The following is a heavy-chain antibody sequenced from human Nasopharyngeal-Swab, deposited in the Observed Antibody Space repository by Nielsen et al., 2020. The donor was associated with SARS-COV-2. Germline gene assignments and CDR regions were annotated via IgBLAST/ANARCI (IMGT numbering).Heavy chain of an antibody. CDR2: IYYSGST. CDR1: GGSVSSGSYY. J-gene: IGHJ6*03. Sequence: SEPLSFTCTVSGGSVSSGSYYWSWIRQPPGKGLEWIGYIYYSGSTNYNPSLKSRVTISVDTSKNQFSLKLSSVTAADTAVYYCARYSGSYYRGYMDVWGKGTTITVSS. V-gene: IGHV4-61*01. CDR3: ARYSGSYYRGYMDV. D-gene: IGHD1-26*01.